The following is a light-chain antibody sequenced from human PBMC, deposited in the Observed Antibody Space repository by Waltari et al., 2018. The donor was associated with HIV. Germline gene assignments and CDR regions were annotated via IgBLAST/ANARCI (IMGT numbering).Light chain of an antibody. J-gene: IGKJ1*01. CDR1: ETLKSTY. V-gene: IGKV3-20*01. Sequence: EIVLTQSPGTLSLSPGDTATLSCMTSETLKSTYLGWYQQHRDRPPRLLIYGASTRAPGIPDRFSGSGSGTEFNLTINGLETEDFAVYYCHQYGSSFWTFGQGTKVEVK. CDR3: HQYGSSFWT. CDR2: GAS.